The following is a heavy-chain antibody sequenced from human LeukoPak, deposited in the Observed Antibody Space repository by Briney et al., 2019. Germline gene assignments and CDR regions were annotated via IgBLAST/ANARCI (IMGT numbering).Heavy chain of an antibody. CDR2: INPDTGDA. J-gene: IGHJ4*02. CDR3: TRGHYFDY. Sequence: ASLKVSCKASGDTFTDYYMHWVRQAPGQGLEWMGRINPDTGDADYGHKFQGRVTVTRDTSISTVYMELRRLTSDDTAVYYCTRGHYFDYWGQGTLVTVSS. CDR1: GDTFTDYY. V-gene: IGHV1-2*06.